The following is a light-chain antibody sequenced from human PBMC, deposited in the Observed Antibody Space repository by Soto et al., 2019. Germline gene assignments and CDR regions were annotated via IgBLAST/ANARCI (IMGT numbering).Light chain of an antibody. V-gene: IGLV2-8*01. CDR2: EVS. CDR3: SSYAGSNHVV. CDR1: SSDVGGYNY. Sequence: QAVVTQPPSASGSPGQSVTISCTGTSSDVGGYNYVSWYQQHPGKAPKLVIYEVSKRPSGVPDRFSGSKSGNTASLTVSGLQAEDEADYYCSSYAGSNHVVFGGGTKLTVL. J-gene: IGLJ2*01.